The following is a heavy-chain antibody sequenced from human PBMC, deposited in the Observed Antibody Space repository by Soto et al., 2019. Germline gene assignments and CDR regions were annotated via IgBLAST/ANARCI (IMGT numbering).Heavy chain of an antibody. J-gene: IGHJ6*02. CDR1: GYSFTSYW. CDR3: ARATTVGYYYYYGMDV. D-gene: IGHD4-17*01. V-gene: IGHV5-51*01. Sequence: SGESLKISCKGSGYSFTSYWIGWVRQMPGKGLEWMGIIYPGDSDTRYSPSFQGQVTISADKSISTAYLQWSSLKASDTAMYYCARATTVGYYYYYGMDVWGQGTTVTVSS. CDR2: IYPGDSDT.